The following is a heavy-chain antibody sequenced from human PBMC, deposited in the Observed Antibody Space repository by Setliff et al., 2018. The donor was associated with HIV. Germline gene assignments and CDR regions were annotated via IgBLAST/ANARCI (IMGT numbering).Heavy chain of an antibody. D-gene: IGHD2-21*02. CDR2: IYTTGST. Sequence: SETLSLTCTVSGGSISSGSYYWTWIRQPAGKGLEWIGHIYTTGSTNYNPALQSRVTISVDTSKNHFSLRLSSVTAADTAVYYCARGEFYCGTDCYWSSFDYWGQGILVTVSS. CDR1: GGSISSGSYY. CDR3: ARGEFYCGTDCYWSSFDY. V-gene: IGHV4-61*09. J-gene: IGHJ4*02.